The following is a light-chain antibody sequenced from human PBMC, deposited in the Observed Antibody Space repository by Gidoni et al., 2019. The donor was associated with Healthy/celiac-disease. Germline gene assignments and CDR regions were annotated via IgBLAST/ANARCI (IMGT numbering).Light chain of an antibody. CDR3: QQANRFPWT. J-gene: IGKJ1*01. V-gene: IGKV1D-12*01. CDR2: AAS. CDR1: QGISSW. Sequence: DIEMTQAPSTVSASVGDRVTITCQASQGISSWLAWYQQKPGKAPQLLIYAASSLPSGVPSRFSGSGSATDFTLTISRLQPEDFATYYCQQANRFPWTFGQGTKVEIK.